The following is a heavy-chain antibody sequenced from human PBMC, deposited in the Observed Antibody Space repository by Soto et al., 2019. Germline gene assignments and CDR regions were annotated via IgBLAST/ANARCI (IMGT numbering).Heavy chain of an antibody. Sequence: SVKVSCKASGGTFSSYAISWVLQAPGQGLEWMGGIIPIFGTANYAQKFQGRVTITADESTSTAYMELSSLRSEDTAVYYCARAGYCSSTSCYIFWLDPWGQGTLVTVSS. CDR1: GGTFSSYA. CDR3: ARAGYCSSTSCYIFWLDP. CDR2: IIPIFGTA. D-gene: IGHD2-2*02. V-gene: IGHV1-69*13. J-gene: IGHJ5*02.